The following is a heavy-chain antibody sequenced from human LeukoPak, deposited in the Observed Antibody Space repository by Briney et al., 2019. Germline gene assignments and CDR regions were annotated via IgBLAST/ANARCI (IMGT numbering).Heavy chain of an antibody. V-gene: IGHV1-2*02. Sequence: ASVKVSCKASGYTFTGYYMHWVRQAPGQGLEWMGWINPNSGGTNYAQKFQGRVTMTRDTSISTAYTELSRLRSDDTAVYYCARGGEGYCSGGSCYSGDNAFDIWGQGTMVTVSS. J-gene: IGHJ3*02. CDR3: ARGGEGYCSGGSCYSGDNAFDI. CDR1: GYTFTGYY. D-gene: IGHD2-15*01. CDR2: INPNSGGT.